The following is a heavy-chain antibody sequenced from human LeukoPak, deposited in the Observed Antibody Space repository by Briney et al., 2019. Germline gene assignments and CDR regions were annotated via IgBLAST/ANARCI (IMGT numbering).Heavy chain of an antibody. CDR1: GFTFSSYG. D-gene: IGHD1-1*01. J-gene: IGHJ3*02. CDR3: ARTTGPWDAFDI. Sequence: GGSLRLSCAASGFTFSSYGMHWVRQAPGKGLEWVAFIRYDGSNKYYADSVKGRFTISRDNSKNTLYLQMNSLRAEDTAVYYCARTTGPWDAFDIWGQGTMVTVSS. V-gene: IGHV3-30*02. CDR2: IRYDGSNK.